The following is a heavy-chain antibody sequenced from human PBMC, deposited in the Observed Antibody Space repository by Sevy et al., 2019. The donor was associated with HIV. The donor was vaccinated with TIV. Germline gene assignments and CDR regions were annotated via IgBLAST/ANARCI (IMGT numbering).Heavy chain of an antibody. Sequence: GGSLRLSCAASGFTFSSYNMNWVRQAPGKGLEWVSSISSSSTYIYYADSVQGRFTISRDNAKNSLFLQMNSLRAEETAGYHCARDFGPGIAAAPDLWGRGTLVTVSS. V-gene: IGHV3-21*01. CDR1: GFTFSSYN. CDR3: ARDFGPGIAAAPDL. CDR2: ISSSSTYI. J-gene: IGHJ2*01. D-gene: IGHD6-13*01.